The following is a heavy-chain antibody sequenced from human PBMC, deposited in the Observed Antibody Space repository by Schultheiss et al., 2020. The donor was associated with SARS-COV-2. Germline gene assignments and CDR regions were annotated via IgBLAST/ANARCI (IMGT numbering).Heavy chain of an antibody. J-gene: IGHJ5*02. D-gene: IGHD3-10*01. CDR1: RFTFSSYW. CDR2: INSDGSST. CDR3: AREDRGGDWFDP. Sequence: GGSLRLSCAASRFTFSSYWMHWVRQAPGKGLVWVSRINSDGSSTSYADSVKGRFTISRDNAKNTLYLQMNSLGAEDMALYYCAREDRGGDWFDPWGQGTLVTVSS. V-gene: IGHV3-74*01.